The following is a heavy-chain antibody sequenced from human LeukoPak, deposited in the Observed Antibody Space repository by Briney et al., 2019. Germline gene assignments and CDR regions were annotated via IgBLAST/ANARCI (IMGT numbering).Heavy chain of an antibody. J-gene: IGHJ4*02. CDR1: GGTFSSYA. Sequence: ASVKVSCKASGGTFSSYAISWVRQAPGQGLELMGGIIPIFGTANYAQKFQGRVTITADESTSTAYMELSSLRSEDTAVYYCARELRYYDSSGYYYGYWGQGTLVTVSS. D-gene: IGHD3-22*01. CDR3: ARELRYYDSSGYYYGY. CDR2: IIPIFGTA. V-gene: IGHV1-69*13.